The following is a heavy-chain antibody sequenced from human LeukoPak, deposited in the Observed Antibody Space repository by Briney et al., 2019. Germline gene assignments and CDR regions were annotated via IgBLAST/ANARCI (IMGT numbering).Heavy chain of an antibody. CDR3: ARDCGGSSWYYYYYYMDV. CDR1: GYTFTSYA. D-gene: IGHD6-13*01. J-gene: IGHJ6*03. CDR2: INTNTGNP. Sequence: ASVKVSCKASGYTFTSYAMNWVRQAPGQGREWMGWINTNTGNPTYARGFTGRFVFSLDTSVSTAYLQISSLKAEDTAVYYCARDCGGSSWYYYYYYMDVWGKGTTVTVSS. V-gene: IGHV7-4-1*02.